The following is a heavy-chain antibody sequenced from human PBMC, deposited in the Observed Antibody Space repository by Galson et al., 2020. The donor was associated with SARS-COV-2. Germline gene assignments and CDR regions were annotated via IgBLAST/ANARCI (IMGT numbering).Heavy chain of an antibody. Sequence: PGGSLRLSCAATGLTFCSYGMHCVRQAPGKGLERVAVIWYDGSNTYYEDSVKGRFTIPRDNSKTTQYLQMNSLRADDTAVYYCARDCYYYDSSGYYYPHCYYYGMDGWCQGTTVTVSS. CDR3: ARDCYYYDSSGYYYPHCYYYGMDG. CDR1: GLTFCSYG. D-gene: IGHD3-22*01. CDR2: IWYDGSNT. J-gene: IGHJ6*02. V-gene: IGHV3-33*01.